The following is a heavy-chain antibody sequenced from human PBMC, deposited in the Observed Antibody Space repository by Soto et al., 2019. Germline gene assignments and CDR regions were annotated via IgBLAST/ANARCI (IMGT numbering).Heavy chain of an antibody. CDR1: GDSVSSISAS. J-gene: IGHJ4*02. Sequence: LSLTCVISGDSVSSISASWNWIRQSPSRGLEWLGRTYYRSKWTNDYAVSVKSRITINPDTSKNQFSLQLSSVTPEDTAMYYCVRGYSSSFDYWGQGTLVTVSS. CDR2: TYYRSKWTN. CDR3: VRGYSSSFDY. D-gene: IGHD2-15*01. V-gene: IGHV6-1*01.